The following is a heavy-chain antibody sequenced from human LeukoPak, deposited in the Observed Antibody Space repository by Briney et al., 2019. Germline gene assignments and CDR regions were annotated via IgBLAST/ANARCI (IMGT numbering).Heavy chain of an antibody. D-gene: IGHD6-6*01. CDR3: TRHTPSRYSSSHYYYGIDV. V-gene: IGHV3-73*01. J-gene: IGHJ6*02. Sequence: GGSLRLSCAASGFTFSGSAMHWVRQASGKGLEWVGRIRSKANSYATAYAASVKGRFTISRDDSKNTAYLQMNSLKTEDTAVYYCTRHTPSRYSSSHYYYGIDVWGQGTTVTVSS. CDR2: IRSKANSYAT. CDR1: GFTFSGSA.